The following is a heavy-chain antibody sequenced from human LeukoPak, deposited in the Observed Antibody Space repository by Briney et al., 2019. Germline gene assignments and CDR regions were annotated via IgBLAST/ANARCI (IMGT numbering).Heavy chain of an antibody. CDR2: IKQDGSEK. D-gene: IGHD3-3*01. Sequence: GGSLRLSCAASGFTFSSYWMSWVRQAPGKGLEWVANIKQDGSEKYYVDSVKGRFTISRDNAKNSLYLQMNSLRAEGTAVYYCARVHLEWLLSLDYWGQGTLVTVSS. CDR3: ARVHLEWLLSLDY. J-gene: IGHJ4*02. CDR1: GFTFSSYW. V-gene: IGHV3-7*01.